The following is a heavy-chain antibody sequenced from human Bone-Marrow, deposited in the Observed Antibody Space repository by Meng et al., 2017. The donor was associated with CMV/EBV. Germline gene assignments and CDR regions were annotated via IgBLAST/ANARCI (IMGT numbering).Heavy chain of an antibody. CDR2: IYYSGST. CDR3: ARLGRHCSGGSCYFGWFDP. V-gene: IGHV4-39*07. J-gene: IGHJ5*02. Sequence: SETLSLTCTVSGGSISSSSYYWGWIRQPPGKGLEWIGSIYYSGSTYYNPSLKSRVTISVDTSKNQFSLKLRSVTAADTAVYYCARLGRHCSGGSCYFGWFDPWGQGTLVTVSS. D-gene: IGHD2-15*01. CDR1: GGSISSSSYY.